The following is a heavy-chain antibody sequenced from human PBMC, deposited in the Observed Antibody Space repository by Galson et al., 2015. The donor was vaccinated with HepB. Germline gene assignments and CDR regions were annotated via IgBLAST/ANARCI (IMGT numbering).Heavy chain of an antibody. CDR1: GFIFNVYG. CDR3: ARLGRNWYFDY. Sequence: SLRLSCAASGFIFNVYGMQWVRQAPGKGLEWVAVIWYDGSNKYYGDSVKGRFTISRDNSKNTVYLEMNSLSAEDTAVYFCARLGRNWYFDYWGQGTLVTVSS. J-gene: IGHJ4*02. V-gene: IGHV3-33*01. CDR2: IWYDGSNK. D-gene: IGHD1-1*01.